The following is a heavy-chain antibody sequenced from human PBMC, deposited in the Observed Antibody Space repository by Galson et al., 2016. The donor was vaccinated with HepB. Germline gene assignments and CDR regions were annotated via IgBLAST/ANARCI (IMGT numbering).Heavy chain of an antibody. CDR3: ARGVVLAATEYDAFDI. J-gene: IGHJ3*02. D-gene: IGHD2-15*01. CDR1: GFTFSSYA. V-gene: IGHV3-30*04. CDR2: ISNDGINR. Sequence: SLRLSCAASGFTFSSYAMHWVRQAPGKGLEWVAVISNDGINRHYADSVKGRFTVSRDNSKNTLYLQMNSLRTEDTAVFYCARGVVLAATEYDAFDIWGQGTMVTVS.